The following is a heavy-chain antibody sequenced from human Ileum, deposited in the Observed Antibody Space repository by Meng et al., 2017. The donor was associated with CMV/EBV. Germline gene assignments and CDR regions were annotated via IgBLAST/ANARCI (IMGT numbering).Heavy chain of an antibody. Sequence: GESLKISCGTSAFTFSNYWRHWVRQAPGKGLVWVSRINPDGSGTDYADSVRGRFTVSRNNAKNILYQQTSSLRAEDTAVYYCARDLRGPRDYWGQAKLVTVSS. J-gene: IGHJ4*02. CDR1: AFTFSNYW. CDR3: ARDLRGPRDY. CDR2: INPDGSGT. V-gene: IGHV3-74*01.